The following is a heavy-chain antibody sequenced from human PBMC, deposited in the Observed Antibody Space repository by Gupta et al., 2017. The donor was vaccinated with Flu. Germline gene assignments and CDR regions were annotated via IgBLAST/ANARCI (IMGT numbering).Heavy chain of an antibody. CDR3: ARNRGWEQFDY. CDR1: GSPFSDSW. D-gene: IGHD3-10*01. Sequence: EVQLVESGGGLVQPGGSLRLSCAASGSPFSDSWMNWVRQAPGKGLEWVANINQDGSTKNYVDSLKGRFTVSRDNAKNSLYLQMDSLRAEDTAVYFCARNRGWEQFDYWGQGTLVTVSS. V-gene: IGHV3-7*01. CDR2: INQDGSTK. J-gene: IGHJ4*02.